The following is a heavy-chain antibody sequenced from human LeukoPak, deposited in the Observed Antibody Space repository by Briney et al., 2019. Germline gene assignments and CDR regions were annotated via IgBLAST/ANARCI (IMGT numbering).Heavy chain of an antibody. D-gene: IGHD5-12*01. J-gene: IGHJ4*02. Sequence: GESLKISCAASGFTFSSYWMHWVRQAPGKGLVWVSRINSDGSSTSYADSVKGRFTISRDNAKNTLYLQMNSLRAEDTAVYYCARAYSGYDNLDYWGQGTLVTVSS. CDR2: INSDGSST. CDR3: ARAYSGYDNLDY. CDR1: GFTFSSYW. V-gene: IGHV3-74*01.